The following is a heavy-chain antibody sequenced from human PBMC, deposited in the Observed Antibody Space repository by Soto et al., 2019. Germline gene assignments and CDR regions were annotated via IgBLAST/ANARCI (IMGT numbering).Heavy chain of an antibody. V-gene: IGHV4-30-2*01. J-gene: IGHJ4*02. CDR2: IDHSGST. CDR3: ARGPLDSSCWAFAY. Sequence: SQTLSLTCAVSGGAISSGGYSCSWIRQPPGKGLEWIGYIDHSGSTYYNPSLKSRVTISVDSSKNQFSLKLSSVTAADTAVYYCARGPLDSSCWAFAYWGKGPRDPVSS. CDR1: GGAISSGGYS. D-gene: IGHD6-19*01.